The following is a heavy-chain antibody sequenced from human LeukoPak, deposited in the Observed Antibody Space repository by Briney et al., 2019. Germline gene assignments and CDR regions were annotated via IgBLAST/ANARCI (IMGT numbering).Heavy chain of an antibody. J-gene: IGHJ3*02. CDR3: ARGGSYLSAFDI. CDR2: ISGSGGST. Sequence: GGTLRLSCAASGFTFSSYGMSWVRQAPGKGLQWVSAISGSGGSTYYADSVKGRFTISRDNSKNTLYLQMNSLRAEDTAVYYCARGGSYLSAFDIWGQGTMVTVSS. D-gene: IGHD1-26*01. CDR1: GFTFSSYG. V-gene: IGHV3-23*01.